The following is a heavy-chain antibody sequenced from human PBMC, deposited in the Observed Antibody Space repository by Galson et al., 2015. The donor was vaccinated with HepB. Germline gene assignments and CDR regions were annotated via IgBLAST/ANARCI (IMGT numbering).Heavy chain of an antibody. V-gene: IGHV3-23*01. J-gene: IGHJ4*02. D-gene: IGHD3-10*01. Sequence: SLRLSCAASGFTFSTYAMSWVRQAPGEGMEWVSTVSDSGSHTYYADSVQGRFTISRDNSKNTLYPQMNSLRVDDTAVYFCAKMMGSGRYYNLPDYWGQGTLVTVSS. CDR1: GFTFSTYA. CDR2: VSDSGSHT. CDR3: AKMMGSGRYYNLPDY.